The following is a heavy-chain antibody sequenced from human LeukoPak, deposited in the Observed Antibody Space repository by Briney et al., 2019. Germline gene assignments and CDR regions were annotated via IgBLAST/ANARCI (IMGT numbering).Heavy chain of an antibody. J-gene: IGHJ6*03. D-gene: IGHD2-2*02. CDR2: ISSSSSYI. V-gene: IGHV3-21*01. Sequence: GGSLRLSCAASGFTFSSYSMNWVRQAPGKGLEWVSSISSSSSYIYYADSVKGRFTTSRDNAKNSLYLQMNSLRAEDTAVYYCARGRSRYCSSTSCYTEDYYYYYMDVWGKGTTVTVSS. CDR3: ARGRSRYCSSTSCYTEDYYYYYMDV. CDR1: GFTFSSYS.